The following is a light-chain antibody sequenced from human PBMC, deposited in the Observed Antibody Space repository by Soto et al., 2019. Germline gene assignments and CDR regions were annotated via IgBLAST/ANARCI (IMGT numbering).Light chain of an antibody. Sequence: DIHMTQSPASLSASLGDRVTITCRASHVISDYLNWYQQKPGKAPKLLISAASSLQSEVPSRFSGSGSGTDFTLTISSLQAEDFGTYFCQQSYSTPTFGQGTRLEIK. J-gene: IGKJ5*01. V-gene: IGKV1-39*01. CDR2: AAS. CDR3: QQSYSTPT. CDR1: HVISDY.